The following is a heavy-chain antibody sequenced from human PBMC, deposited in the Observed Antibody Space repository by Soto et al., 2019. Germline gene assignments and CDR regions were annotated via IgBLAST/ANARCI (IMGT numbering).Heavy chain of an antibody. CDR2: IYYVGST. Sequence: LSLTCTVSGGSISSSDYYWSWVRQTPGKGLEYIGYIYYVGSTYYNPSLKSRVTISKDTSKNQFSLQLTSVTAADTAVYYCAGDSWSVSACYYRGMDVWGLGTTVTVSS. D-gene: IGHD3-3*01. V-gene: IGHV4-30-4*01. J-gene: IGHJ6*02. CDR3: AGDSWSVSACYYRGMDV. CDR1: GGSISSSDYY.